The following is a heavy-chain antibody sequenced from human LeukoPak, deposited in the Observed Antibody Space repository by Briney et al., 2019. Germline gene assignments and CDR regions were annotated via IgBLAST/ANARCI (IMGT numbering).Heavy chain of an antibody. J-gene: IGHJ3*02. V-gene: IGHV3-21*01. D-gene: IGHD3-10*02. CDR1: GFTFDDYA. CDR2: ISSSSNYI. CDR3: AKALFGDRRVGAFDI. Sequence: GGSLRLSCAASGFTFDDYAMHWVRQAPGKGLEWVSSISSSSNYIYYADSVKGRFTISRDNAKNSLYLQMNSLRAEDTAVYYCAKALFGDRRVGAFDIWGLGTMLTVSS.